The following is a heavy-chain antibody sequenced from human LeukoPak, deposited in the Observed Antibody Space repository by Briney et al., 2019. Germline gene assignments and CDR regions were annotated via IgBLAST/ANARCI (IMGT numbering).Heavy chain of an antibody. CDR1: GFTFNNYA. CDR3: AGNYGPYYFDY. CDR2: ISYDGSNK. V-gene: IGHV3-30-3*01. Sequence: GGSLRLSCAASGFTFNNYAMNWVRQAPGKGLEWVAVISYDGSNKHYADSAKGRFTISRDNSKITLYLQMNSLRAEDTAVYYCAGNYGPYYFDYWGQGTLVTVSS. J-gene: IGHJ4*02. D-gene: IGHD3-10*01.